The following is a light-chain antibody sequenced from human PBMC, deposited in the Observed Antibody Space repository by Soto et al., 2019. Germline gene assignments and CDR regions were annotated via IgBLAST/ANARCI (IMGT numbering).Light chain of an antibody. Sequence: ALTQPRSVSGSPGQSVTISCTGTSSDVGAYNYVSWYQQHPGKAPKLMIYDVIKRPSGVPDRFSGSKSGSTASLTISGLQAEDEADYFCCSYAGRYTYVFGTGTKVTVL. J-gene: IGLJ1*01. V-gene: IGLV2-11*01. CDR3: CSYAGRYTYV. CDR2: DVI. CDR1: SSDVGAYNY.